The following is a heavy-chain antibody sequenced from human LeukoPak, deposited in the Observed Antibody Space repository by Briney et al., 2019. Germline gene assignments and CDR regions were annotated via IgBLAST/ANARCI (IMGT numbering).Heavy chain of an antibody. V-gene: IGHV4-38-2*02. CDR3: ARGTYYYYYMDV. CDR1: GYSISSGYC. J-gene: IGHJ6*03. Sequence: SETLSLTCTVSGYSISSGYCWGWVRQPPGKGLEWIGSICHRSTYYNPSLKSRVTISVDTSKNQFSLKLSSVTAADTAVYYCARGTYYYYYMDVWGKGTTVTVSS. CDR2: ICHRST.